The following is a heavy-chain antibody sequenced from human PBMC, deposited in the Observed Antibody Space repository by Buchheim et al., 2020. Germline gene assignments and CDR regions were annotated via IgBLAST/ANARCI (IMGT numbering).Heavy chain of an antibody. J-gene: IGHJ4*02. Sequence: QVQLVQSGAEVKKPGASMKVSCKASGYTFTSYYMHWVRQAPGQGLEWMGIINPSGGSTSYAQKFQGRVTMTRDTSTSTVYMEPSSLRSEDTAVYYCASTDTIFGVVSSFSFDYWGQGTL. D-gene: IGHD3-3*01. CDR1: GYTFTSYY. V-gene: IGHV1-46*01. CDR3: ASTDTIFGVVSSFSFDY. CDR2: INPSGGST.